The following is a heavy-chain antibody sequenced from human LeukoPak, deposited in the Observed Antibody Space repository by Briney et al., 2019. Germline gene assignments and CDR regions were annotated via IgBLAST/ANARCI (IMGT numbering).Heavy chain of an antibody. CDR2: MNPNSGNT. CDR3: ARVRLTMNDAFDI. CDR1: GYTFTSYD. V-gene: IGHV1-8*01. Sequence: ASVKVSCKASGYTFTSYDINWVRQATGQGLEWMGWMNPNSGNTGYAQKFQGRVTMTRNTSISTAYMELSSLRSDDTAVYYCARVRLTMNDAFDIWGQGTMVTVSS. J-gene: IGHJ3*02. D-gene: IGHD4/OR15-4a*01.